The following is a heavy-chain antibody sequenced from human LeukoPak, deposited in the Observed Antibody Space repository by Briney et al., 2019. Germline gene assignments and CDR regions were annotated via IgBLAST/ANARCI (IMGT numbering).Heavy chain of an antibody. CDR1: GGSISSYY. Sequence: SETLSLTCTVSGGSISSYYWSWIRQPPGKGLEWIGYIYYSGSTNYNPSLKSRVTISVDTSKNQFSLKLSSVTVADTAVYYCASSTSYGDYADYWGQGTLVTVSS. J-gene: IGHJ4*02. V-gene: IGHV4-59*01. D-gene: IGHD4-17*01. CDR3: ASSTSYGDYADY. CDR2: IYYSGST.